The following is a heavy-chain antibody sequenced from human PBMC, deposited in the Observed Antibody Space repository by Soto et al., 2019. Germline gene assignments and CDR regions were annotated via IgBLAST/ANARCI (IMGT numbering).Heavy chain of an antibody. CDR1: GYTFTSYG. V-gene: IGHV1-18*01. CDR2: ISAYNGNT. J-gene: IGHJ5*02. Sequence: QVQLVQSGAEVKKPGASVKVSCKASGYTFTSYGISWVRQAPGQGLECMGWISAYNGNTNYAQKLQGRVTMTTDTSTSTAYIELSSLRSDDTAVYSCARHFGGGYYFGPPPPSPGYWFDPWGQGPLVTVSS. CDR3: ARHFGGGYYFGPPPPSPGYWFDP. D-gene: IGHD3-22*01.